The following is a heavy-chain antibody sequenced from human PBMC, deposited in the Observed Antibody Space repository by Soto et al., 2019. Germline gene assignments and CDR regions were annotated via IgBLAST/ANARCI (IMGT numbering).Heavy chain of an antibody. CDR3: ARDLALAGNY. J-gene: IGHJ4*02. V-gene: IGHV1-3*01. CDR2: INAGNGNT. CDR1: GYTFTSYD. D-gene: IGHD6-19*01. Sequence: ASVKVSCKASGYTFTSYDMHWVRQAPGQRLEWMGWINAGNGNTKYSQKFQGRVTITRDTSASTAYMQMNSLRAEDTAVYYCARDLALAGNYWGQGALVTVSS.